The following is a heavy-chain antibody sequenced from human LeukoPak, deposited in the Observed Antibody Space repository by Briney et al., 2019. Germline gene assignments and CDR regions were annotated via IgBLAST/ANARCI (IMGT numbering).Heavy chain of an antibody. J-gene: IGHJ3*02. CDR2: MSADNGNT. Sequence: ASVKVSCKASGYTFTSFGISWVRQAPGQGLEWMGWMSADNGNTNYAQKFQGRVPMTTGTSTSTAYMELRSLRSDDTAVYYCARDHMARGVIVAFDIWGQGTMVTVSS. CDR1: GYTFTSFG. CDR3: ARDHMARGVIVAFDI. D-gene: IGHD3-10*01. V-gene: IGHV1-18*01.